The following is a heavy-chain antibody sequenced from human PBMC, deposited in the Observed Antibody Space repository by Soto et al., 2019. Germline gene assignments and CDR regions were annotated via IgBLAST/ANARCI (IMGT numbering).Heavy chain of an antibody. V-gene: IGHV3-48*02. CDR2: ITDSSGTV. Sequence: PGGSLRLSCVASGFSFSNYNMNWVRQAPGKGLEWVSYITDSSGTVHYADSVRGRFTISRDNAESSLYLQMNSLRDEDTAVYFCARDFGHGYYLDYWGRGTLVTVSS. J-gene: IGHJ4*02. CDR1: GFSFSNYN. D-gene: IGHD3-3*01. CDR3: ARDFGHGYYLDY.